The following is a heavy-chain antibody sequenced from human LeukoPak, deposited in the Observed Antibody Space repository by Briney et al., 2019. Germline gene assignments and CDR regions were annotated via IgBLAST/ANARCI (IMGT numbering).Heavy chain of an antibody. Sequence: PGGSLRLSCAASAFSFSDSYMSWIRQTPEKGLEWISYISSTSSTIFSVDSLRGRFTISRDNSKNTVYLQMSSLRGEDTAVYYCARVTSWFDPWGQGTLVIVSS. V-gene: IGHV3-11*04. CDR1: AFSFSDSY. CDR2: ISSTSSTI. D-gene: IGHD1-14*01. J-gene: IGHJ5*02. CDR3: ARVTSWFDP.